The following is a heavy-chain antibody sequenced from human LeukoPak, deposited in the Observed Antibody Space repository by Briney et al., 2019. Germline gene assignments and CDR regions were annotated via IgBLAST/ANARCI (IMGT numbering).Heavy chain of an antibody. V-gene: IGHV5-51*01. CDR1: GYSFTSYW. D-gene: IGHD3-22*01. Sequence: GESLKISCKGSGYSFTSYWIGWVRPMPGKGLEWMGIIYPGDSDTRYSPPFQGQVTISADKSISTAYLQWSSLKASDTAMYYCARLPYDSSGYYPYFDYWGQGTLVTVSS. CDR3: ARLPYDSSGYYPYFDY. CDR2: IYPGDSDT. J-gene: IGHJ4*02.